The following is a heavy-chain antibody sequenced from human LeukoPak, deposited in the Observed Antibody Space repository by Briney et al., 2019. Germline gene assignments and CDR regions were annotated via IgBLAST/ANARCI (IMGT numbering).Heavy chain of an antibody. Sequence: GGSLSLSFAASGFTFSTNYMSWVRPAPGKGLEWVSFIYSDGSTYYANSVKGRFTISRDNSKNTLYLQMNSLRAEDTAVYYCARDSSGWYYFDYWGQGTLVTVSS. CDR3: ARDSSGWYYFDY. J-gene: IGHJ4*02. V-gene: IGHV3-53*01. CDR2: IYSDGST. D-gene: IGHD6-19*01. CDR1: GFTFSTNY.